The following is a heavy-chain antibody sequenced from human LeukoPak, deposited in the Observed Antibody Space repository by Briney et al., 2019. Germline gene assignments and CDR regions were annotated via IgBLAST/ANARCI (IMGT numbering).Heavy chain of an antibody. J-gene: IGHJ4*02. D-gene: IGHD6-13*01. CDR1: GFTFSSYS. Sequence: PGGSLGLSCAASGFTFSSYSMNWVRRAPGKGLEWVSGMSSSGGRTYYAESVKGRFTISRDNSKNTLYLQMNSLRAEDTAVYYCAKDKQQLANFDYWGQGILVTVSS. V-gene: IGHV3-23*01. CDR2: MSSSGGRT. CDR3: AKDKQQLANFDY.